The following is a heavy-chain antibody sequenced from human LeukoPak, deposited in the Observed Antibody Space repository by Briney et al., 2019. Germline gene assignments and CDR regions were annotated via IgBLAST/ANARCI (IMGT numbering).Heavy chain of an antibody. CDR3: VKVGGTDYCDY. J-gene: IGHJ4*02. Sequence: SGGSLRLSCAASGFTFSSYGMHWVRQAPGKGLEWVAVISYDGSNKYYADSVKGRFTISRDNSKNTLYLQMNSLRAEDTAVYCCVKVGGTDYCDYWGQGALVTVSS. V-gene: IGHV3-30*18. D-gene: IGHD6-19*01. CDR1: GFTFSSYG. CDR2: ISYDGSNK.